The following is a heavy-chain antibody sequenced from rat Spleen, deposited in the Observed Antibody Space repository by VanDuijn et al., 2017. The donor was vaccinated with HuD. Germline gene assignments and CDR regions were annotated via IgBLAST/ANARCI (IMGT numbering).Heavy chain of an antibody. Sequence: EVRLVESGGGLVRPGGSLKVSCEASGFIFRNYDMVWVRPAPTKGLEWVAAISPSGGTTYYRDSVKGRVTVSRDNAKNTLYLQMDSLRSEATATYYCGRTSLQWFRMDAWGQGTSLTVSS. J-gene: IGHJ4*01. CDR3: GRTSLQWFRMDA. D-gene: IGHD1-1*01. CDR2: ISPSGGTT. CDR1: GFIFRNYD. V-gene: IGHV5S11*01.